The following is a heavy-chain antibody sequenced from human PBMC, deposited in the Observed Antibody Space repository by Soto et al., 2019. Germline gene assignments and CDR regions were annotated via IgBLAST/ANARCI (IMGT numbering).Heavy chain of an antibody. CDR3: ATDLGRLEPSPNYYGMDV. J-gene: IGHJ6*02. Sequence: QVQLVQSGAEVKKPGASVKVSCKVSGYTPTELSMHWVRQAPGKGLEWMGGFDPEDGETIYAQKFQGRVTMTEDTSTDTAYMELSSLRSEDTAVYYCATDLGRLEPSPNYYGMDVWGQGTTVTVSS. CDR2: FDPEDGET. CDR1: GYTPTELS. V-gene: IGHV1-24*01. D-gene: IGHD1-1*01.